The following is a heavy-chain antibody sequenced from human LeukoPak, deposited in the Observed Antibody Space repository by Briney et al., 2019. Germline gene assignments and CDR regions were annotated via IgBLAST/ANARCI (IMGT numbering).Heavy chain of an antibody. CDR1: GFIFRDHS. J-gene: IGHJ4*02. Sequence: GGSLRLSWAASGFIFRDHSMHWARQIPGKGLVWVSRINPDGSTNYADSVKGRFTISRDNAKNTLYLQMKSLRVDDSSLYFCVRALGGSDDYWGQGTLITVSS. D-gene: IGHD1-26*01. CDR2: INPDGST. CDR3: VRALGGSDDY. V-gene: IGHV3-74*01.